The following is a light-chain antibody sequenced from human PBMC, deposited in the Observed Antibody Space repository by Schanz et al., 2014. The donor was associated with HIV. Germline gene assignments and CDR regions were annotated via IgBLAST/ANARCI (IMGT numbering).Light chain of an antibody. J-gene: IGKJ2*01. Sequence: EIVMTQSPATLSVSPGERASLSCRASQSVRSNLAWYQQKPGQAPRLLIYHASTRATGIPSRFSGSGSGTEFTLTISSLQSEDFAVYYCQQYGNWPPYTFGQGTKLEIK. V-gene: IGKV3-15*01. CDR2: HAS. CDR3: QQYGNWPPYT. CDR1: QSVRSN.